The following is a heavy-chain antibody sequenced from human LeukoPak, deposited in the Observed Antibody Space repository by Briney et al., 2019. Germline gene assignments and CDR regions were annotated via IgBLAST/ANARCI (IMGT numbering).Heavy chain of an antibody. D-gene: IGHD3-10*01. CDR1: GFTFSSYW. Sequence: PVGSLRLSCAASGFTFSSYWMHWVRQAPGKGLVWVSRINSDRRSTTYADSVKGRFGISRDNAKNTLYLQMNSLRAEDTAVYYCARDVISPLYYFDYWGQGTLVTVSS. J-gene: IGHJ4*02. CDR3: ARDVISPLYYFDY. CDR2: INSDRRST. V-gene: IGHV3-74*01.